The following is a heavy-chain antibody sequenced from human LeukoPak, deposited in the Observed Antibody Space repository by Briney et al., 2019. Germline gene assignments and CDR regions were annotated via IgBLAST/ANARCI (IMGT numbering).Heavy chain of an antibody. CDR3: ARDGYSYGPNWFDP. V-gene: IGHV3-7*01. Sequence: PGGSLRLSCAVSGFTFSSYWMSWVRQAPGKGLEWVANIKQDGSEKYYVDSVKGRFTISRDNAKNSLYLQMNSLRAEDTAVYYCARDGYSYGPNWFDPWGQGTLVTVSS. CDR1: GFTFSSYW. J-gene: IGHJ5*02. CDR2: IKQDGSEK. D-gene: IGHD5-18*01.